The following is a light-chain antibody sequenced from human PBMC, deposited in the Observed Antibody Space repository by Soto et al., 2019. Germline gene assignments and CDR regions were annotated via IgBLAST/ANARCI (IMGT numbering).Light chain of an antibody. CDR2: DVT. J-gene: IGLJ1*01. CDR3: SSYTSSSTLYV. CDR1: SSDIGDNNY. Sequence: QSVLTQPASVSGSPGQSISISGTGTSSDIGDNNYVSWYQQHPGKAPKLMIYDVTHRPSGISNRFSGSKSGNTASLTISGLQAEDEADYYCSSYTSSSTLYVFGTGTKLTVL. V-gene: IGLV2-14*01.